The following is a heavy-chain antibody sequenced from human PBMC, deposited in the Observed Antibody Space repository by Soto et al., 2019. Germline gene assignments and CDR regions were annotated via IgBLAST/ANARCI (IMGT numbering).Heavy chain of an antibody. CDR1: GFTVSNNY. J-gene: IGHJ5*02. D-gene: IGHD4-17*01. CDR3: ARSLTRTNYADYFVP. Sequence: PGGSLRLSCAASGFTVSNNYMSWVRQAPGKGLEYVSVIYSGGGTYYADSVKGRFTISRDNSKNTLYLQMNSLGAEDTAVYYCARSLTRTNYADYFVPCGQGTLVTVSS. CDR2: IYSGGGT. V-gene: IGHV3-66*01.